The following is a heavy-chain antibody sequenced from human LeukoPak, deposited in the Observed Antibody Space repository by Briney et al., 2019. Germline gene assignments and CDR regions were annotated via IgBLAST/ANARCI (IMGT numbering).Heavy chain of an antibody. V-gene: IGHV4-34*01. Sequence: SETLSLTCAVYGGSFSGYYWSWIRQPPGKGLEWIGEINHSGSTNYNPSLKSRVTISVDTSKNQFSLKLSSVTAADTAVYYCARGGNYYYYGMDVWGRGTTVTVSS. CDR3: ARGGNYYYYGMDV. J-gene: IGHJ6*02. CDR2: INHSGST. CDR1: GGSFSGYY.